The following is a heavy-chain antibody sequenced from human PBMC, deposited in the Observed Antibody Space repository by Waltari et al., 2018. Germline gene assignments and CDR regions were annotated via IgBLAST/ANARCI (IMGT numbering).Heavy chain of an antibody. J-gene: IGHJ4*02. V-gene: IGHV3-30-3*01. D-gene: IGHD1-7*01. CDR3: ASDGGVTGTTSSGLDY. CDR2: ISYDGSNK. CDR1: GFTFSSYA. Sequence: QVQLVESGGGVVQPGRSLRLSCAASGFTFSSYAMHWVRQAPGKGLEWVAVISYDGSNKYYADSVKGRFTVSRDNSKNTLYLQMNSLRAEDTAVYYCASDGGVTGTTSSGLDYWGQGTLVTVSS.